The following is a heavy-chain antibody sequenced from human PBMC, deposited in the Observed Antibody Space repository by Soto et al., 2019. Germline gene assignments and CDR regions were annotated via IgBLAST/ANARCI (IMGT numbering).Heavy chain of an antibody. J-gene: IGHJ3*02. CDR2: IYYSGTT. Sequence: SDTLSLTGNVSGYSISNSYWSLIRQPPGNGLEWIAYIYYSGTTNYNPSLESRVNISMDTSKNQFSLRLTSVTASDTAVYYCAKSVVHQWMVHDAFEILGQGTLVT. V-gene: IGHV4-59*03. D-gene: IGHD6-19*01. CDR3: AKSVVHQWMVHDAFEI. CDR1: GYSISNSY.